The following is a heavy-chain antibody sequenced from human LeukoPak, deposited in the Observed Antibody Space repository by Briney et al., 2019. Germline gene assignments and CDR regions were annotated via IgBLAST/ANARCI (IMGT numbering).Heavy chain of an antibody. CDR3: TRRPYSSSWYYFDY. CDR2: ISSSSSTI. V-gene: IGHV3-48*04. J-gene: IGHJ4*02. CDR1: GFTFSSYS. Sequence: GGSLRLSCAASGFTFSSYSMNWVRQAPGKGLEWVSSISSSSSTIYYADSVKGRFTISRDNAKNSLYLQMNSLRAEDTAVYYCTRRPYSSSWYYFDYWGQGTLVTVSS. D-gene: IGHD6-13*01.